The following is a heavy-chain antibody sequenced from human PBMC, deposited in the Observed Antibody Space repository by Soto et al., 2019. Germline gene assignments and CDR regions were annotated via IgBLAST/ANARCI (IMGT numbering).Heavy chain of an antibody. J-gene: IGHJ5*02. CDR2: IYYSGST. V-gene: IGHV4-59*01. D-gene: IGHD6-13*01. CDR3: AREMEEAAEGINWFDP. CDR1: GGSISSYY. Sequence: SATLSLTCTVSGGSISSYYWSWIRQPPGKGLEWIGYIYYSGSTNYNPSLKSRVTISVDTSKNQFSLKLSSVTAADTAVYYCAREMEEAAEGINWFDPWGQGTLVTVSS.